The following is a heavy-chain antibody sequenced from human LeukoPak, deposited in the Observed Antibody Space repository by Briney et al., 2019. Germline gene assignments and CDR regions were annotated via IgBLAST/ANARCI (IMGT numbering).Heavy chain of an antibody. CDR1: GFTFSSYW. J-gene: IGHJ6*03. CDR3: ARVAYISSSSSSFDYYYYYMDV. CDR2: INWNGGSI. D-gene: IGHD6-6*01. V-gene: IGHV3-20*04. Sequence: GVFLRLSCKGSGFTFSSYWMNWVGQAPGKGLEWVSGINWNGGSIGYANAVKGRFTIYRDHAQNYLYMQMISLRAEDTALYYCARVAYISSSSSSFDYYYYYMDVWGKGTTVTVSS.